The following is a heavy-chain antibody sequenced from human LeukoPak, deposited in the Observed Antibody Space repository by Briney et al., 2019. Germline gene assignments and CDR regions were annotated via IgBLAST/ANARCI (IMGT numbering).Heavy chain of an antibody. CDR2: ISSSSSYI. V-gene: IGHV3-21*01. J-gene: IGHJ3*02. CDR1: GFTFSSYS. CDR3: AKSVMIETTTRAFDI. D-gene: IGHD2-15*01. Sequence: GGSLRLSCAASGFTFSSYSMNWVRQAPGKGLEWVSSISSSSSYIYYADSVKGRFTISRDNAKNSLYLQMNSLRAEDTAVYFCAKSVMIETTTRAFDIWGRGTMVTVSS.